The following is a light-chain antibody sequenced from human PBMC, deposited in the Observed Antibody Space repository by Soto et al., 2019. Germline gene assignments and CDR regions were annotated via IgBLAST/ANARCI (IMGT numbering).Light chain of an antibody. CDR1: QSVGTN. J-gene: IGKJ1*01. V-gene: IGKV3-15*01. CDR3: QQYENWPPWT. Sequence: EIVLTQSPGTLSVSPGERATISYRASQSVGTNLAWYQQKRGQAPRLLVYGASSRATGIPARFSGRGSGTVFTLTISSLQSEDFADYYSQQYENWPPWTFGQGTKVELK. CDR2: GAS.